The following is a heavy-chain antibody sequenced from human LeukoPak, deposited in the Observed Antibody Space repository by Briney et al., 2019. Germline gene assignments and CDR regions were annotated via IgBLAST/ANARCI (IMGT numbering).Heavy chain of an antibody. D-gene: IGHD3-16*02. CDR3: ARGYDYVWGSYRYDFDY. J-gene: IGHJ4*02. Sequence: ASVEVSCKASGYTFTSYSMNWVRQAPGQGLEWLGWINTNTGNPTYAQGFTGRFVFSLDTSVSTAYLQISSLKAEDTAVYYCARGYDYVWGSYRYDFDYWGQGTLVTVSS. CDR2: INTNTGNP. CDR1: GYTFTSYS. V-gene: IGHV7-4-1*02.